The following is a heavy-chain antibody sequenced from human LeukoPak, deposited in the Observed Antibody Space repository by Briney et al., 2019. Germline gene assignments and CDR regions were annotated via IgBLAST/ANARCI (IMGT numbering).Heavy chain of an antibody. CDR1: GFTFSSYG. CDR2: IRYDGSNK. J-gene: IGHJ3*02. Sequence: GGSLRLSCVASGFTFSSYGMHWVRRAPGKGLEWVAFIRYDGSNKYYADSVKGRFTIFRDNSENTLYLQMNNLRAEDTAVYYCARTYYDYWSGPYAFDIWGQGTMVTVSS. D-gene: IGHD3-3*01. V-gene: IGHV3-30*02. CDR3: ARTYYDYWSGPYAFDI.